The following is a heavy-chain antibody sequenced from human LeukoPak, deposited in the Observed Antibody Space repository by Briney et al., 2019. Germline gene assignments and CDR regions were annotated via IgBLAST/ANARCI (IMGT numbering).Heavy chain of an antibody. V-gene: IGHV1-69*02. CDR1: GGTFSSYT. CDR2: IFPIFGIA. CDR3: ASYYYDSSGYYR. D-gene: IGHD3-22*01. J-gene: IGHJ5*02. Sequence: AVKVSCKASGGTFSSYTISWVRQAPGQGVGWMGRIFPIFGIANYAQKFQGRVTITADKSTSTAYMELSSLRSEDTAVYYCASYYYDSSGYYRWGQGTLVTVSS.